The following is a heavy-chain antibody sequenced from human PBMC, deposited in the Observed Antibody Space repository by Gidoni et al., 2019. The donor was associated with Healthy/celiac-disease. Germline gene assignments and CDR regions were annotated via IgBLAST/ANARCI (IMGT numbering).Heavy chain of an antibody. D-gene: IGHD5-18*01. J-gene: IGHJ3*02. CDR2: INPSGGST. Sequence: QVQLVQSGAEVKKPGASVKVSCKASGYTFTSYYMHWVRQAPGQGLEWMGIINPSGGSTSYAQKFQGRVTMTRDTSTSTVYMELSSLRSEDTAVYYCATEMGGYSYGQRFAFDIWGQGTMVTVSS. V-gene: IGHV1-46*01. CDR1: GYTFTSYY. CDR3: ATEMGGYSYGQRFAFDI.